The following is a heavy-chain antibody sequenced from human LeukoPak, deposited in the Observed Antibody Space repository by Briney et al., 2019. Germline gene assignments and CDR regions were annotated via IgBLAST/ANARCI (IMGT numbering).Heavy chain of an antibody. CDR2: IKQDGSEK. CDR1: GFSFSSNW. CDR3: AREKGIMVREMALDI. J-gene: IGHJ3*02. Sequence: GGSLRLSCGASGFSFSSNWMSWVRQAPGRGLEWVSNIKQDGSEKHYVDSVKSRFTISRDNGKNSLYLQMNSLRAEDTAVHYCAREKGIMVREMALDIWGQGTMVTVSS. D-gene: IGHD3-10*01. V-gene: IGHV3-7*03.